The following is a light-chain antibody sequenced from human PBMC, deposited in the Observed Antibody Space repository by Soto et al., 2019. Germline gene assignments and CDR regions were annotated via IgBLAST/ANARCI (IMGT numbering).Light chain of an antibody. CDR2: EDD. CDR3: QSYDSPKEV. CDR1: SGRVASNY. J-gene: IGLJ3*02. Sequence: NFMLTQPHSVSESPGKTVTISCTRSSGRVASNYVQWYQQRPGSAPTTVIFEDDQRPSGVPDRFSGSIDSSSNSAFLTISGLKTEDEADYYCQSYDSPKEVFGGGTKLTGL. V-gene: IGLV6-57*04.